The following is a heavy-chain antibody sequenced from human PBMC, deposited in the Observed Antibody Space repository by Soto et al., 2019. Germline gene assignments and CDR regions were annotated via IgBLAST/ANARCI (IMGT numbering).Heavy chain of an antibody. V-gene: IGHV3-23*01. J-gene: IGHJ6*02. D-gene: IGHD1-26*01. CDR1: EVTSSSYA. CDR3: ARDMSGGTYNYYYGRAV. Sequence: RDSCAVAEVTSSSYAMSCFRQAQGRGLEWVSAISGTGSPTYYADSVKGRFTISRDNSKNTLYLQMNSLRADDTAVYYCARDMSGGTYNYYYGRAVWGQGTTVPVSS. CDR2: ISGTGSPT.